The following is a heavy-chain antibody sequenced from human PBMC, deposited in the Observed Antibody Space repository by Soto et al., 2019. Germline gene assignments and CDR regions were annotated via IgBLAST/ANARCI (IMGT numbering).Heavy chain of an antibody. J-gene: IGHJ4*02. V-gene: IGHV4-59*01. CDR3: ARRYGGNFDF. CDR1: GGSISSYC. D-gene: IGHD1-26*01. CDR2: IYYSGST. Sequence: PSETLSLTCTVSGGSISSYCWSWIRQPPGKGLEWIGYIYYSGSTNYNPSLKSRVTISVDTSKNQFSLKLSSVTAADTAVYYCARRYGGNFDFWGQRTLVTVSS.